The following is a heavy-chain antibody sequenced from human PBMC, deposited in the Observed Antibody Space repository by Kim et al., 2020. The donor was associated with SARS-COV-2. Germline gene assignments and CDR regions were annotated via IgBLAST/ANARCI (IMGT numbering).Heavy chain of an antibody. CDR3: ARCPLSMTMVRGMITTTLCFYYTMDA. J-gene: IGHJ6*02. Sequence: GGSLRLSCTVSGFNFNSYSMNWVRQAPGKGLEWVSYISSSSNTVYYAGSVRGRFTISRDNSKNSLFLQMNSLRDEDTAVYYCARCPLSMTMVRGMITTTLCFYYTMDAWGQGTTVTVSS. CDR2: ISSSSNTV. V-gene: IGHV3-48*02. CDR1: GFNFNSYS. D-gene: IGHD3-10*01.